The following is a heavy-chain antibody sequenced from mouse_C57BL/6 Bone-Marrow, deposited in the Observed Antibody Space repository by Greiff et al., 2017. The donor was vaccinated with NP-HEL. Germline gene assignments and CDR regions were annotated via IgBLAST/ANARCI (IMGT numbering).Heavy chain of an antibody. V-gene: IGHV1-26*01. CDR2: INPNNGGT. CDR3: ASRVGTTAWYFDV. CDR1: GYTFTDYY. Sequence: VQLQQSGPELVKPGASVKISCKASGYTFTDYYMNWVKQSHGKSLEWIGDINPNNGGTSYNQKFKGKATLTVDKSSSTAYMELRSLTSEDSAVYYCASRVGTTAWYFDVWGTGTTVTVSS. J-gene: IGHJ1*03. D-gene: IGHD1-2*01.